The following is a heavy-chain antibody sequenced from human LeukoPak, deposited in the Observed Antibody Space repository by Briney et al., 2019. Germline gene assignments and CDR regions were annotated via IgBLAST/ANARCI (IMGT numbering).Heavy chain of an antibody. CDR2: ISGSGGST. Sequence: GGSLRLSCAASGFTFSGYAMTWVRQAPGKGLEWVSAISGSGGSTYYADSVKGRFTISRDNGKNTLFLQMNSLRAEDAAVYYCVRGNDYGGPHYWGQGTLVTVSS. CDR1: GFTFSGYA. CDR3: VRGNDYGGPHY. V-gene: IGHV3-23*01. J-gene: IGHJ4*02. D-gene: IGHD4-23*01.